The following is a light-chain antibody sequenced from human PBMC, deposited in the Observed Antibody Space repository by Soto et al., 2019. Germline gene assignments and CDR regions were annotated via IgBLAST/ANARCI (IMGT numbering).Light chain of an antibody. CDR1: QSVNRN. CDR3: QQYNNWPT. Sequence: EIVMTQSPATLSVSPGERATLSCRASQSVNRNLAWYQQKPGQAPRLLIYGASTRATGVPARFSGSGSGTEFTLTISSLQSEDFAGYFCQQYNNWPTFGQGTKVEI. J-gene: IGKJ1*01. CDR2: GAS. V-gene: IGKV3-15*01.